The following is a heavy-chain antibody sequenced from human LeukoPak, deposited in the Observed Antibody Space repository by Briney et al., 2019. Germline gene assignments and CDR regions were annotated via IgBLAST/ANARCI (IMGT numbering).Heavy chain of an antibody. Sequence: GGSLRLSCEASQFTFSRFAMSWIRQAPGTGLEWVSTLSGSGTATYYADSVKGRFTTSRDNSKGTLYLQMDNLRADDTAVYYCAKHLGSHSFLFYYMDVWGAGTSVIVSS. CDR3: AKHLGSHSFLFYYMDV. CDR2: LSGSGTAT. J-gene: IGHJ6*03. V-gene: IGHV3-23*01. CDR1: QFTFSRFA. D-gene: IGHD2-21*01.